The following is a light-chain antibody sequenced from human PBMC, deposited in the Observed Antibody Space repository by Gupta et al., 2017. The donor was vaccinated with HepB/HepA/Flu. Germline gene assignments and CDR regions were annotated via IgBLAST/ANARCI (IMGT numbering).Light chain of an antibody. CDR2: DAS. CDR1: QSVSSY. J-gene: IGKJ5*01. Sequence: IVLTQSPATLSVSPGERATLSCRASQSVSSYLAWYQQKPGQAPRLLIYDASNRATGIPARFSGSGSGTDFTLTSSSLEPEDFAVYYCQQRSNWPPITFGQGTRLEI. CDR3: QQRSNWPPIT. V-gene: IGKV3-11*01.